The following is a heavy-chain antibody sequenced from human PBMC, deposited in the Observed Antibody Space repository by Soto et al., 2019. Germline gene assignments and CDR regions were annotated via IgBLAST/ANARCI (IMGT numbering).Heavy chain of an antibody. J-gene: IGHJ6*02. D-gene: IGHD6-13*01. CDR1: GFTFSSYG. CDR3: ARDRGSRSWYYYYYGMDV. V-gene: IGHV3-33*01. Sequence: QVQLVESGGGVVQPGRSLRLSCAASGFTFSSYGMHWVRQAPGKGLEWVAVIWYDGSNKYYADSVKGRFTISRDNSKNTXXLQMNSLRAEDTAVYYCARDRGSRSWYYYYYGMDVWGQGTTVTVSS. CDR2: IWYDGSNK.